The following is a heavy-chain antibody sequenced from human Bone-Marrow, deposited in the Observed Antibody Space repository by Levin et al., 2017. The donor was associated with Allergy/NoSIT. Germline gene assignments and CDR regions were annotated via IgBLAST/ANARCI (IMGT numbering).Heavy chain of an antibody. CDR2: IYYSGST. Sequence: SETLSLTCTVSGGSISSYYWSWIRQPPGKGLEWIGYIYYSGSTNYNPSLKSRVTISVDTSKNQFSLKLSSVTAADTAVYYCARMGDSSGAFDIWGQGTMVTVSS. CDR3: ARMGDSSGAFDI. J-gene: IGHJ3*02. CDR1: GGSISSYY. V-gene: IGHV4-59*01. D-gene: IGHD3-22*01.